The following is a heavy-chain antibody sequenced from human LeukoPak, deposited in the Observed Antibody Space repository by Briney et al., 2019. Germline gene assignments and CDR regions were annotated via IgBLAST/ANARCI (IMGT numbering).Heavy chain of an antibody. CDR2: IYSGGST. J-gene: IGHJ4*02. Sequence: GGSLRLSCAASGFTVSSNYMSWVRQAPGEGLEWVSVIYSGGSTYYADSVKGRFTISRDNSKNTLYLQMNSLRAEDTAVYYCARGAYGSGSYLFDYWGQGTLVTVSS. CDR3: ARGAYGSGSYLFDY. V-gene: IGHV3-66*01. D-gene: IGHD3-10*01. CDR1: GFTVSSNY.